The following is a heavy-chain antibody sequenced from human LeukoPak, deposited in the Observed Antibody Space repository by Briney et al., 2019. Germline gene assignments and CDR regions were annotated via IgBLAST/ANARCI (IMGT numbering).Heavy chain of an antibody. V-gene: IGHV4-39*01. CDR2: IYYSGSN. D-gene: IGHD3-22*01. J-gene: IGHJ4*02. CDR3: ARRSQSYDSSGYSPGYYFDY. Sequence: PSETLSLTCTVSGGSISSSSYYWGWIGQPPGKGLEWNGSIYYSGSNYYNPSLKNRVTIAVDTSKNQFSLKLSSVTAADTAVYYCARRSQSYDSSGYSPGYYFDYWGQGTLVTVSS. CDR1: GGSISSSSYY.